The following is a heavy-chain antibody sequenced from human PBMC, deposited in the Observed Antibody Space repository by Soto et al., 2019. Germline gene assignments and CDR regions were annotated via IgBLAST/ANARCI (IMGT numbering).Heavy chain of an antibody. CDR2: IYYSGST. CDR3: ARKTDSGYDYAFDI. CDR1: GGSISSYY. Sequence: PSETLSLTCTVSGGSISSYYWSWIRQPPGKGLEWIGYIYYSGSTNYNPSLKSRVTISVDTSKNQFSLKLSSVTAPDTAVYYCARKTDSGYDYAFDIWGQGTMVTVSS. D-gene: IGHD5-12*01. J-gene: IGHJ3*02. V-gene: IGHV4-59*01.